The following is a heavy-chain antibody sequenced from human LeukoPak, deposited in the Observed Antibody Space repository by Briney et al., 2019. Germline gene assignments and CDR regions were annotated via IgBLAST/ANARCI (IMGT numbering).Heavy chain of an antibody. CDR3: ARAPGYCDSSSCENWYFDL. Sequence: GGSLRLSCAASGFTFSGYGMHWVRQAPGKGLEWVAVISYDGSKKNYADSVKGRFTISRDNSKNTLYLQMNSPRAEDTAFYYCARAPGYCDSSSCENWYFDLWGRGTLVTVSS. D-gene: IGHD2-2*01. J-gene: IGHJ2*01. V-gene: IGHV3-30*03. CDR2: ISYDGSKK. CDR1: GFTFSGYG.